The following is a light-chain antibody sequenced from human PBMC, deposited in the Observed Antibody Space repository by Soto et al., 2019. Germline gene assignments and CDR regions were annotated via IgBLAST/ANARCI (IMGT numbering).Light chain of an antibody. CDR1: SSDVGGYNY. CDR3: SSYTSSHYV. CDR2: EVS. Sequence: QSALTQPASVSGSPGQSITISCTGTSSDVGGYNYVSRYQQHPGKAPKLMIYEVSNRPSGVSNRFSGSKSGNTASLTISGLQAEDEADYYCSSYTSSHYVFGTGTKLTVL. V-gene: IGLV2-14*01. J-gene: IGLJ1*01.